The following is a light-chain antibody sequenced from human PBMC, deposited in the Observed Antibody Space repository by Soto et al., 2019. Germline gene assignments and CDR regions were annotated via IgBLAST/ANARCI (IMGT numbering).Light chain of an antibody. Sequence: DIHMSQSPSTLSGSVGDRVTITCRASQTISSWLAWYQQKPGNAPKLLIYKASTLKSGVPTRFSGSGSGTEFTLTISSLQPDDVASYYCQHYNSYSEAFGQGTKVDIK. CDR1: QTISSW. CDR3: QHYNSYSEA. J-gene: IGKJ1*01. V-gene: IGKV1-5*03. CDR2: KAS.